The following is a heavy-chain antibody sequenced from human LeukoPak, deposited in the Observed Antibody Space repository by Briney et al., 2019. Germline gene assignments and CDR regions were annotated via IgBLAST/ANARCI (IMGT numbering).Heavy chain of an antibody. V-gene: IGHV1-18*01. J-gene: IGHJ5*02. D-gene: IGHD3-10*01. Sequence: ASVKVSCKASGYTFTSYGISWVRQAPGQGLEWMGWISDYNGNTNYAQKLQGRVTMTTDTSTSTAYMELRSLRSDGTAVYYCARDAYGSGTNWFDPWRQGTLVTVSS. CDR1: GYTFTSYG. CDR2: ISDYNGNT. CDR3: ARDAYGSGTNWFDP.